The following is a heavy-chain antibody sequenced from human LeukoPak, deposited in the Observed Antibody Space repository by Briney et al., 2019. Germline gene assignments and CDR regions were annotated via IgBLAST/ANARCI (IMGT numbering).Heavy chain of an antibody. V-gene: IGHV4-34*01. CDR2: INHSGST. CDR3: ARLRRMTTVTTYYYYYYYMDV. CDR1: GGSFSGYY. Sequence: SETLSLTCAAYGGSFSGYYWSWIRQPPGKGLEWIGEINHSGSTNYNPSLKSRVTISVDTSKNQFSLKLSSVTAADTAVYYCARLRRMTTVTTYYYYYYYMDVWGKGTTVTVSS. J-gene: IGHJ6*03. D-gene: IGHD4-11*01.